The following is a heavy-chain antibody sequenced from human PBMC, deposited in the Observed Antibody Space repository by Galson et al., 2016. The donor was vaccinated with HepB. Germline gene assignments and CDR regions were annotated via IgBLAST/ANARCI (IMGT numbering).Heavy chain of an antibody. CDR2: TSPYNGNT. J-gene: IGHJ4*02. D-gene: IGHD3-3*01. V-gene: IGHV1-18*01. Sequence: SVKVSCKASGHTFTTYGTNYGISWVRQAPGHGLEWMGWTSPYNGNTNYAQNFRGRVTMTTDTSTSTAYMELRSLRSDDTAVYYCARDSRDFYFGYWGQGTLVTVSS. CDR1: GHTFTTYGTNYG. CDR3: ARDSRDFYFGY.